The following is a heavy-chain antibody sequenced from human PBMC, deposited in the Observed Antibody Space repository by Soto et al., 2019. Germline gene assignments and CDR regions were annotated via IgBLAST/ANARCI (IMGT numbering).Heavy chain of an antibody. CDR1: GGSIGHYY. J-gene: IGHJ6*02. Sequence: QVQLQESGPGVVKSSDTLSLTCTVSGGSIGHYYWSWIRRPPGRGLQWIGYVYHTGTTTYSPSLKSRVTISVDTSKNQVSLRLNSVTAADTAVYYCARDGGPDQLLSYGMDVWGQGTAVTVSS. CDR3: ARDGGPDQLLSYGMDV. D-gene: IGHD3-16*01. CDR2: VYHTGTT. V-gene: IGHV4-59*01.